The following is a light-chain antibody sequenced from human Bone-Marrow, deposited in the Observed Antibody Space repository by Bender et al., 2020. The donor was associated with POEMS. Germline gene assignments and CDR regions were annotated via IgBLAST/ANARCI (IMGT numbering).Light chain of an antibody. V-gene: IGLV1-44*01. J-gene: IGLJ3*02. CDR2: NNS. CDR3: ATWDDSLNGWV. Sequence: QSVLTQPPSASGPPGQRVTISCFGSSSKFGSYPVNWFQQLPGAAPKPVIFNNSQRPSGVPDRFSGSNSGTSASLAISGLLSDDEADFYCATWDDSLNGWVFGGGTKLTVL. CDR1: SSKFGSYP.